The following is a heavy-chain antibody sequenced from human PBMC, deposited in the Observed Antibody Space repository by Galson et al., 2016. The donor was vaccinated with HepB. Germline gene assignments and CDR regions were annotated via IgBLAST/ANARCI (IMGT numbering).Heavy chain of an antibody. CDR3: ARDIGSGLRGVFDY. D-gene: IGHD3-10*01. J-gene: IGHJ4*02. CDR1: GYTFIHFY. CDR2: INPTGGMA. V-gene: IGHV1-46*01. Sequence: SVKVSCKASGYTFIHFYMHWVRQAPGQGLEWMAMINPTGGMATYAQKFQGRVTVTRDTSTSTVYMELKSLKSEDTAFYYCARDIGSGLRGVFDYWGQGTLVSVSS.